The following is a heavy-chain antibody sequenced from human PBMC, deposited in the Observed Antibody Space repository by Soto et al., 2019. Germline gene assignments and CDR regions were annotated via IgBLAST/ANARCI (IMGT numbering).Heavy chain of an antibody. Sequence: QVQLVQSGAEVKKPGASVKVSCKASGYTFTHHYVHWVRQAPGRGLEWMAVIKPNDVSTTYARRLQGRLTVTRDTSTSTVYMDLSSLRLEDTAMYYGAVLGANGGFDLWGQGTLVTVSS. J-gene: IGHJ4*02. CDR1: GYTFTHHY. CDR3: AVLGANGGFDL. V-gene: IGHV1-46*01. D-gene: IGHD2-15*01. CDR2: IKPNDVST.